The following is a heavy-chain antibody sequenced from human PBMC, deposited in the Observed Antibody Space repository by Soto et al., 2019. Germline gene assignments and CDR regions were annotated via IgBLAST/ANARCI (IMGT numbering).Heavy chain of an antibody. J-gene: IGHJ6*02. V-gene: IGHV4-31*03. CDR1: GGSISSGGYY. CDR2: IYYSGST. D-gene: IGHD4-17*01. CDR3: ARDGPYGDYYYYYGMDV. Sequence: QVQLQESGPGLVKPSQTLSLTCTVSGGSISSGGYYWSWIRQHPGKGLEWIGYIYYSGSTYYNPSLKSRVTISVDTSKNQFSLKLSSVTAADTAVYYCARDGPYGDYYYYYGMDVWGQGTTVTVSS.